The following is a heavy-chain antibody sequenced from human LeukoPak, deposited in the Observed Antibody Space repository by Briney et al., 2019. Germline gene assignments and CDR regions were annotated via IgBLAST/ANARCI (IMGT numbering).Heavy chain of an antibody. CDR3: ARVASSSSWTDYYYYYYMDV. D-gene: IGHD6-13*01. Sequence: ASVKVSCKASGYTFNSYDINWVRQATGQGLEWMGWLNPNSGNTGYTQKFQGRVTMTRNTSISTAYMELSSLRSEDTAVYYCARVASSSSWTDYYYYYYMDVWGKGTTVTISS. CDR1: GYTFNSYD. CDR2: LNPNSGNT. J-gene: IGHJ6*03. V-gene: IGHV1-8*01.